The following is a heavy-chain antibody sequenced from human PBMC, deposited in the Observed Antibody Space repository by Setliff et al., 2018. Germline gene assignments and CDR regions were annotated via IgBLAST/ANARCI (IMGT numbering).Heavy chain of an antibody. J-gene: IGHJ4*02. V-gene: IGHV4-39*01. CDR1: GGSLSGSLRGYAVV. CDR2: AYYNGDS. CDR3: TRGPNLYGDLDS. D-gene: IGHD4-17*01. Sequence: PSETLSLTCTVSGGSLSGSLRGYAVVWGWIRQSPGKELEWIGSAYYNGDSYYNPSLKSRVTMSVDTSRNQFSLHLISVTAADTAVYYCTRGPNLYGDLDSWGLGTLVTVSS.